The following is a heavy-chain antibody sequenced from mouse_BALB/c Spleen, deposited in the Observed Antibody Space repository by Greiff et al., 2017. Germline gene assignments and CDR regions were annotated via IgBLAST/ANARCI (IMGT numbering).Heavy chain of an antibody. CDR3: TRGDYYYGSISWFAY. V-gene: IGHV1-5*01. Sequence: EVKVVESGTVLARPGASVKMSCKASGYTFTSYWMHWVKQRPGQGLEWIGAIYPGNSDTSYNQKFKGKAKLTAVTSTSTAYMELSSLTNEDSAVYYCTRGDYYYGSISWFAYWGQGTLVTVSA. CDR1: GYTFTSYW. CDR2: IYPGNSDT. D-gene: IGHD1-1*01. J-gene: IGHJ3*01.